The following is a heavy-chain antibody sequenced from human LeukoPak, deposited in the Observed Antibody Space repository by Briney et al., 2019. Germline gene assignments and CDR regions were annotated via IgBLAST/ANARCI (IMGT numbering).Heavy chain of an antibody. CDR1: GFTFSIYW. J-gene: IGHJ4*02. CDR3: ASGRNYFDH. V-gene: IGHV3-74*01. CDR2: INTDGSST. Sequence: QPGGSLRLSCAASGFTFSIYWMHWVRQAPGKGLVWVSRINTDGSSTSYADSVKGRFTISRDNAKNTVYLQMNSLRVEDTAVYYCASGRNYFDHWGQGTPVTVSS.